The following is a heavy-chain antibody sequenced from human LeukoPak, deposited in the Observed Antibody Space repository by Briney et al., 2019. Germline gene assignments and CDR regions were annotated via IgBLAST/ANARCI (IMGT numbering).Heavy chain of an antibody. J-gene: IGHJ4*02. CDR2: FYTTGST. CDR1: GVSISSGTYD. CDR3: ARGRDGYNFLNRGEYYYFDY. V-gene: IGHV4-61*02. D-gene: IGHD5-24*01. Sequence: PSETLSLTSTVSGVSISSGTYDWSWIRQPAGKGLEWSARFYTTGSTNNNPSLKTRVTISVDTSKHQYSLTLSSVTAADRDVYYCARGRDGYNFLNRGEYYYFDYWGQGNLVTVSS.